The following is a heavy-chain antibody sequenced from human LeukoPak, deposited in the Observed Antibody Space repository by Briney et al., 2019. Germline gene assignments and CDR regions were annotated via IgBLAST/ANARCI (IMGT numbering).Heavy chain of an antibody. J-gene: IGHJ4*02. Sequence: GGPLRLSCAASGFTFSTYNMNWVRQAPGKGLEWVSSISSSSTYIYNADSVKGRFTISRDNAKNSLYLQMNSLRAEDTAVYYCARTPREWIQLWLRSYFDYWGQGTLVTVSS. CDR1: GFTFSTYN. CDR3: ARTPREWIQLWLRSYFDY. D-gene: IGHD5-18*01. V-gene: IGHV3-21*01. CDR2: ISSSSTYI.